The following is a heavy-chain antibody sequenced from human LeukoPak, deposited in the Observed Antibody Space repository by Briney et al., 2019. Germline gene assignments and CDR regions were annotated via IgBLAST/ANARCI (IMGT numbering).Heavy chain of an antibody. J-gene: IGHJ3*02. D-gene: IGHD3-3*01. CDR2: IIPIFGTA. V-gene: IGHV1-69*01. CDR1: GGTFSSYA. CDR3: ASLDYDFWFRNAFDI. Sequence: SVKVSCKASGGTFSSYAISWVRQAPGQGLEWMGGIIPIFGTANYAQKFQGRVTITADESTSTAYMELSSLRSEDTGVYYCASLDYDFWFRNAFDIWGQGTMVTVSS.